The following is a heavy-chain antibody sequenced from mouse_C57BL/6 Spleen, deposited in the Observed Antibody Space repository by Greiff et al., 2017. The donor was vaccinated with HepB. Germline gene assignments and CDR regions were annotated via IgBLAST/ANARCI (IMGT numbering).Heavy chain of an antibody. D-gene: IGHD2-4*01. CDR2: INPGSGGA. Sequence: VQLKESGAELVRPGTSVKVSCKASGYAFTNYLIEWVQQRPGQGLEWIGVINPGSGGANYNEKCTGKATLTEDTYSSNTYMQLSNLTSEDSAVYVCARADYDVDDWGQGTTLTVSS. CDR1: GYAFTNYL. J-gene: IGHJ2*01. V-gene: IGHV1-54*01. CDR3: ARADYDVDD.